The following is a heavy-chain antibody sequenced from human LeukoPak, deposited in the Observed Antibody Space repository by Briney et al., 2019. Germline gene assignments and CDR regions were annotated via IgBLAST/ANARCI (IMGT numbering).Heavy chain of an antibody. CDR1: GFTFSGSH. J-gene: IGHJ6*03. V-gene: IGHV3-73*01. CDR3: TSRGNYDSSYYMDV. Sequence: GGSLRLSCAASGFTFSGSHIHWVRQASGKGLEWVGLVRSKANSYATSYSASVKGRFTISRDDSKNTAYLQMNSLKTEDTAIYYCTSRGNYDSSYYMDVWGKGTTVTVSS. CDR2: VRSKANSYAT. D-gene: IGHD3-22*01.